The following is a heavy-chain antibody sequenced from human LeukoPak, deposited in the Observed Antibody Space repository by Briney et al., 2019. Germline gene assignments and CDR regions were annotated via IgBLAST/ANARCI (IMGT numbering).Heavy chain of an antibody. J-gene: IGHJ5*02. Sequence: SETLSLTCVVFGDSISSGAYSWSWIRQPPEKGLEWICYIFHSGSTFYNPSLKSRVTISVDNSKNQFSLRLSSVTAADTAVYYCARELWFANAPGSWLAPWGQGTLVTVSS. D-gene: IGHD3-10*01. CDR3: ARELWFANAPGSWLAP. CDR2: IFHSGST. CDR1: GDSISSGAYS. V-gene: IGHV4-30-2*01.